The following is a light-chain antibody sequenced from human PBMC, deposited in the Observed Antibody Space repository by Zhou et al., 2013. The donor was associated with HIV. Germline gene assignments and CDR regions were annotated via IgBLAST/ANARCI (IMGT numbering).Light chain of an antibody. J-gene: IGKJ3*01. V-gene: IGKV1-27*01. Sequence: DIQMTQSPSSLSASVGDRVTITCRASQGIRNYLAWYQQKPGKVPKLLIYAASTLQSGVPSRFSGSGSGTDFTLTISSLQPEDVATYYCQKYNSAPTFGPGTKVDIK. CDR2: AAS. CDR1: QGIRNY. CDR3: QKYNSAPT.